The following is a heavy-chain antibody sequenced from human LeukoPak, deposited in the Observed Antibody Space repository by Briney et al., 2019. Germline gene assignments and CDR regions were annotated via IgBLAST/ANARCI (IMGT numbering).Heavy chain of an antibody. J-gene: IGHJ4*02. Sequence: ASVTVSFTASVYTFTISDINWVRQAPGEGHEWMGWTNTNSGKTGYARKFQGRVTITKNTPISTAYMEVSSLGYDDTAIYYCARVRPGLASAGTYDFWGQGTLVTVSS. V-gene: IGHV1-8*01. CDR3: ARVRPGLASAGTYDF. D-gene: IGHD6-13*01. CDR2: TNTNSGKT. CDR1: VYTFTISD.